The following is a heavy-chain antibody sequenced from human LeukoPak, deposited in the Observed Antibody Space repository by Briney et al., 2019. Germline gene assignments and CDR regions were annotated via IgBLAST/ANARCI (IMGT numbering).Heavy chain of an antibody. V-gene: IGHV3-72*01. CDR3: ARGGSWQPLDY. J-gene: IGHJ4*02. CDR1: GFTFSDHY. CDR2: TRNKANSYTT. Sequence: PGGSRRLSCAASGFTFSDHYMDWVRQAPGKGLEWVGRTRNKANSYTTEYAACVKGRFSISRDDSQNSLYLQMNSLKTEDTAVYYCARGGSWQPLDYWGQGTLVTVSS. D-gene: IGHD2-15*01.